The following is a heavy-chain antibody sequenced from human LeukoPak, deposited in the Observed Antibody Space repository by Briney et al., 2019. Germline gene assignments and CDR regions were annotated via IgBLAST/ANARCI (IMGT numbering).Heavy chain of an antibody. D-gene: IGHD3-9*01. CDR1: GYTFTGYY. J-gene: IGHJ6*02. Sequence: ASVKVSCKASGYTFTGYYMHWVRQAPGQGLAWMGWINPNSGGTNYAQKFQGRVTMTRDTSISTAYMELSRLRSDDTAVYYCARDPHYDILTGYPYYYYGMDVWGQGTTVTVSS. V-gene: IGHV1-2*02. CDR3: ARDPHYDILTGYPYYYYGMDV. CDR2: INPNSGGT.